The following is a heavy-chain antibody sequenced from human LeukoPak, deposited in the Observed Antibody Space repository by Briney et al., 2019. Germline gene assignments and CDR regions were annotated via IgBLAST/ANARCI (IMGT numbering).Heavy chain of an antibody. CDR1: GGTFSSYA. CDR2: INPSGGST. Sequence: GASVKVSCKASGGTFSSYAISWVRQAPGQGLEWMGIINPSGGSTSYAQKFQGRVTMTRDMSTSTVYMELSSLRSEDTAVYYCARSTGLDGHYYYMDVWGKGTTVTVSS. V-gene: IGHV1-46*01. J-gene: IGHJ6*03. CDR3: ARSTGLDGHYYYMDV. D-gene: IGHD3-10*01.